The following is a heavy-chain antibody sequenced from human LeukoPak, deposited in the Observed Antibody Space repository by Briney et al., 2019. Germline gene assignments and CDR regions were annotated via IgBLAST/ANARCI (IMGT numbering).Heavy chain of an antibody. J-gene: IGHJ3*01. Sequence: ASVKVSCKASGYTFSNYDINWVRQATGQGLEWMGWMNPNNGNTGYAQNFQGRVTISRNTSIRTAYMELSSLRSEDTAVYYCALGSGYPFDAFDLWGQGTMVTVSS. D-gene: IGHD3-22*01. CDR2: MNPNNGNT. CDR3: ALGSGYPFDAFDL. CDR1: GYTFSNYD. V-gene: IGHV1-8*03.